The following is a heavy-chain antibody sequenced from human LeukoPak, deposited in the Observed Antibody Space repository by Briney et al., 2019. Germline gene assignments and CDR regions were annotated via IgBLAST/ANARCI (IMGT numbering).Heavy chain of an antibody. D-gene: IGHD2-15*01. CDR2: ISNNGGYT. CDR3: ARDLPGGTLSYYYYGMDV. J-gene: IGHJ6*02. CDR1: GFTFSSSA. V-gene: IGHV3-23*01. Sequence: GGSLRLSCAASGFTFSSSAMSWVRQAPGKGLEWVSAISNNGGYTYYADSVKGRFTISRDNSKNTLYLQMNSLRAEDTAVYYCARDLPGGTLSYYYYGMDVWGQGTTVTVSS.